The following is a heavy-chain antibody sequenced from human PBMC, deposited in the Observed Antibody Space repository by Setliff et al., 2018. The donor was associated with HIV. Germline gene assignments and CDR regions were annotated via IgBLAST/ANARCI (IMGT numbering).Heavy chain of an antibody. Sequence: PSETLSLTCTVSGDSVSRSNYYWAWIRQPPGKGLEWIGSIDYNEITYYNPSLKSRVTLSVDTPKNQFSLYLSSVTASDTAVNYCASLFRLSGFWISFLPDYWGQGILVTVSS. CDR1: GDSVSRSNYY. D-gene: IGHD3-3*01. V-gene: IGHV4-39*01. J-gene: IGHJ4*02. CDR2: IDYNEIT. CDR3: ASLFRLSGFWISFLPDY.